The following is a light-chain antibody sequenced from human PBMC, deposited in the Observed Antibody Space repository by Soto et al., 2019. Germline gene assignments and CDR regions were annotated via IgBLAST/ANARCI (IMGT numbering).Light chain of an antibody. J-gene: IGKJ1*01. V-gene: IGKV1-5*01. CDR1: QNIRNL. CDR2: DAS. CDR3: QQYNSYST. Sequence: DMGISQSRSTVPAFVAESVSITFRASQNIRNLLAWYQQKPGKAPKLLIYDASSLESGVPSRFSGSGSGTEFTLTISSLQPDDFATYYCQQYNSYSTFSQGTKVDIK.